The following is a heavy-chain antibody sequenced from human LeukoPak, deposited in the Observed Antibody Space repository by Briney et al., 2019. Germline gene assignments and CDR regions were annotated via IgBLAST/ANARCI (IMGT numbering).Heavy chain of an antibody. J-gene: IGHJ4*02. D-gene: IGHD6-19*01. V-gene: IGHV3-23*01. Sequence: PGGSLRLSCAASGFTFSSYAMSWVRQAPGKGLEWVSAISGSGGSTYYADSVKCRFTISRDNSKNTLYLQMNSLRAEDTAVYYCAKGRGWYDGNFDYWGQGTLVTVSS. CDR2: ISGSGGST. CDR1: GFTFSSYA. CDR3: AKGRGWYDGNFDY.